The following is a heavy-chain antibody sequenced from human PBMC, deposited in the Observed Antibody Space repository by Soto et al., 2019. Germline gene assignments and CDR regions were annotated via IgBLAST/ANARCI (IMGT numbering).Heavy chain of an antibody. D-gene: IGHD5-18*01. CDR1: GGSISSGGYY. Sequence: PSETLSLTCTVSGGSISSGGYYWSWIRQHPGKGLEWIGYIYYSGSTYYNPSLKSRVTISVDTSKNQFSLKLSSVTAADTAVYYCERERDVDTFDYWGQGTLVTVSS. J-gene: IGHJ4*02. CDR2: IYYSGST. V-gene: IGHV4-31*03. CDR3: ERERDVDTFDY.